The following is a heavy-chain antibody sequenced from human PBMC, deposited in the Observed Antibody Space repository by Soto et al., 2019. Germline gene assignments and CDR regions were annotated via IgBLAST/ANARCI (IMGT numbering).Heavy chain of an antibody. Sequence: GGSLRLSCAASGFTFSSYGMHWVRQAPGKGLEREAFLWYDGSNKCYADSVKGRFTISRDNSKNTLYLHMNSLRAEDTAVYYCARDRVNDFWGGYFPEPNDAFDIWGQGTMVTVSS. CDR3: ARDRVNDFWGGYFPEPNDAFDI. CDR1: GFTFSSYG. D-gene: IGHD3-3*01. CDR2: LWYDGSNK. V-gene: IGHV3-33*01. J-gene: IGHJ3*02.